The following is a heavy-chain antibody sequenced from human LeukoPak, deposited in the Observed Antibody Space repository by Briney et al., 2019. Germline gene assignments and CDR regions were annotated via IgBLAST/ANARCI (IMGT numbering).Heavy chain of an antibody. J-gene: IGHJ4*02. Sequence: ASVKVSCKASGYTFTSYDINWVRQAPGQGLEWMGWINPNSGGTNYAQKFPGRVTMTRDTSISTGYMELSRLRSDDTALYYCARMAGDSSGYTPIDYWGQGTLVTVSS. D-gene: IGHD3-22*01. CDR2: INPNSGGT. CDR1: GYTFTSYD. V-gene: IGHV1-2*02. CDR3: ARMAGDSSGYTPIDY.